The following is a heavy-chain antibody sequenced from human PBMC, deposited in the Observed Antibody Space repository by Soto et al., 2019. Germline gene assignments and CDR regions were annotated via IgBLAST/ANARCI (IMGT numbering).Heavy chain of an antibody. J-gene: IGHJ3*02. Sequence: GESLTVSSKGSGYSFAIFWIGWVRQMPGKVLEWMGIIYPGDSDTRYSPSFQGQVTISADKSISTAYLQWSSLKASDTAMYYCARRSVAGAFDIWGQGTMVTVSS. CDR1: GYSFAIFW. D-gene: IGHD6-25*01. V-gene: IGHV5-51*01. CDR2: IYPGDSDT. CDR3: ARRSVAGAFDI.